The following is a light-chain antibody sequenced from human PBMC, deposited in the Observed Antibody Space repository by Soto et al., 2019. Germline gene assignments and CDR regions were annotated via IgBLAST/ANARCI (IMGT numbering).Light chain of an antibody. CDR3: QQYYNWPPYT. CDR1: ETVRTN. V-gene: IGKV3-15*01. Sequence: IVMTQSPATLSVSPGERVTLSCRASETVRTNLAWFQQKPGQTPRLFIFGASTRATGIPTRFTGSGSETEFTLTIGSLQSEDLAVYYCQQYYNWPPYTFGQGTKLEIK. J-gene: IGKJ2*01. CDR2: GAS.